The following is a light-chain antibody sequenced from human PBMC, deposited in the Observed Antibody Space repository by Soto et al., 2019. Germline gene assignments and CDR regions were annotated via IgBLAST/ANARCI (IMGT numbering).Light chain of an antibody. CDR1: QSVGSN. V-gene: IGKV3-15*01. J-gene: IGKJ4*01. CDR3: QQYDNWPPFT. CDR2: GAS. Sequence: IVMTQSPATLSLSPGERVILSCRASQSVGSNVAWYQQKPGQSPRLLIYGASTRVTGIPARFTGSGSGTEFTLTINSLQSEDFAMYHCQQYDNWPPFTFGGGTKVEIK.